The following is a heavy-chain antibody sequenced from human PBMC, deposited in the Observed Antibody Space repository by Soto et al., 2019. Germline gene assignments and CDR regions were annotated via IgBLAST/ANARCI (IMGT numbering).Heavy chain of an antibody. V-gene: IGHV3-30*03. CDR2: ISYDGSDK. D-gene: IGHD6-13*01. J-gene: IGHJ4*02. CDR3: GAGQYFSDY. Sequence: QVQLVESGGGVVQPGRSLRLSCAASGFTFSSYGMHWVRQAPGKGLEWVALISYDGSDKYYADSVKGRFTISRDNSKNTLYLQMISLRVEDTVAYYCGAGQYFSDYWGQGTLVTVSS. CDR1: GFTFSSYG.